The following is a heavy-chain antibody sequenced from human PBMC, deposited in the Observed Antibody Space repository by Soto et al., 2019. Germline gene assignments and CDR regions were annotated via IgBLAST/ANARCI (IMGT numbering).Heavy chain of an antibody. CDR2: IRGSGSSA. CDR3: AKRGGDYDSRYHYYMDV. CDR1: GFTFSSYA. J-gene: IGHJ6*03. V-gene: IGHV3-23*01. D-gene: IGHD3-16*01. Sequence: EVQVLESGGGLVQPGGSLRLSCAASGFTFSSYAMNWVRQSPGKGLEWVGSIRGSGSSAYYPYSVEGRFTISRDSSKNTLYLQMTSLGAEDTAVYYCAKRGGDYDSRYHYYMDVWGKGTTVTVSS.